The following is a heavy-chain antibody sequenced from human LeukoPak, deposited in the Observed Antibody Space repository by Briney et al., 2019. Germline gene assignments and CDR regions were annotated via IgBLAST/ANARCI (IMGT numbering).Heavy chain of an antibody. CDR1: GFTLTGYE. J-gene: IGHJ4*02. CDR2: IFTSDSTM. V-gene: IGHV3-48*03. Sequence: PGGSLRLSCAASGFTLTGYEMNWVRQAPGKGLEWLSYIFTSDSTMYYADSVRGRFTISTDNAKNSLYLQMNGLRAEDTAVYYCARDHTVDGLVFDYWGQGILVTVSS. CDR3: ARDHTVDGLVFDY. D-gene: IGHD6-19*01.